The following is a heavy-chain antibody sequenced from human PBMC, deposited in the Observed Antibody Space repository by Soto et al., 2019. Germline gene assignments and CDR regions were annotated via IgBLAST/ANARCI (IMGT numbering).Heavy chain of an antibody. D-gene: IGHD6-19*01. CDR2: ISYDGSNK. V-gene: IGHV3-30-3*01. CDR3: ARDGSQLAVAGLYYFDY. Sequence: GGSLRLSCAASGFTFSSYAMHWVRQAPGKGLEWVAVISYDGSNKYYADSVKGRFTISRDNSKNTLYLQMNSLRAEDTAVYYCARDGSQLAVAGLYYFDYWGQGTLVTVSS. CDR1: GFTFSSYA. J-gene: IGHJ4*02.